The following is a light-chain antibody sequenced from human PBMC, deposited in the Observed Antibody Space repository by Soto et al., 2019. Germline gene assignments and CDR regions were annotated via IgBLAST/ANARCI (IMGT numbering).Light chain of an antibody. CDR1: SSDVGGYNY. CDR3: TSFAGNTNLV. V-gene: IGLV2-8*01. J-gene: IGLJ2*01. Sequence: QSVLTQPPSASGSPGQSVTISCTGTSSDVGGYNYVSWYQQHPGKAPKLMISEVSKRPSGVPDRFSGSKSGNTASLTVSGLQADDEADYCCTSFAGNTNLVFGGGTKLTVL. CDR2: EVS.